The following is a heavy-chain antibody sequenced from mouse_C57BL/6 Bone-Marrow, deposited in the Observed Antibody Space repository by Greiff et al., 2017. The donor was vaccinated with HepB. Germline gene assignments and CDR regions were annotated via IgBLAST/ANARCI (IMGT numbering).Heavy chain of an antibody. CDR2: ISSGGSYT. Sequence: EVHLVDSGGDLVKPGGSLKLSCAASGFTFSSYGMSWVRQTPDKRLEWVATISSGGSYTYYPDSVKGRFTISRDNAKNTLYLQMSSLKSEDTAMDYWARQGDGPEPWFAYWGQGTLVTVSA. V-gene: IGHV5-6*01. CDR3: ARQGDGPEPWFAY. CDR1: GFTFSSYG. D-gene: IGHD3-1*01. J-gene: IGHJ3*01.